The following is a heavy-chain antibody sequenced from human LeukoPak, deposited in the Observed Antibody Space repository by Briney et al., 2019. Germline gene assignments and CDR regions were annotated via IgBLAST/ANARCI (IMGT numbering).Heavy chain of an antibody. CDR2: INHSGST. Sequence: SETLSLTCAVYGGSFSGYYWSWIRQPPGKGLEWIGEINHSGSTNYNPSLKSRVTISVDTSKNQFSLKLSSVTAADTAVYYCARGPLITMVRGVITWFDPWGQGTLVTVSS. D-gene: IGHD3-10*01. CDR3: ARGPLITMVRGVITWFDP. V-gene: IGHV4-34*01. CDR1: GGSFSGYY. J-gene: IGHJ5*02.